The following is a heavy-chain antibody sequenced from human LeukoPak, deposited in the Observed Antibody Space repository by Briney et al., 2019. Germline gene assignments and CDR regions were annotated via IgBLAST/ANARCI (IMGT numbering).Heavy chain of an antibody. Sequence: GASVKVSCKASGYTFTSYDINWVRQATGQGLEWMGWMNPNSGNTGYAQKFQGRVTMTRDTSISTAYMELSRLRSDDTAVYYCARSHSSSWNFDYWGQGTLVTVSS. D-gene: IGHD6-13*01. CDR1: GYTFTSYD. CDR2: MNPNSGNT. CDR3: ARSHSSSWNFDY. V-gene: IGHV1-8*02. J-gene: IGHJ4*02.